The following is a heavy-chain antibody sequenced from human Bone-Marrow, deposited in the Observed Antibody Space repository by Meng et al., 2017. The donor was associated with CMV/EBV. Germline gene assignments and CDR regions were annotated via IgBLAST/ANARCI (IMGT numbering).Heavy chain of an antibody. J-gene: IGHJ6*01. CDR1: GYTFTSYC. CDR2: ISAYNGNT. D-gene: IGHD1-26*01. V-gene: IGHV1-18*01. CDR3: ARDGEWELLNGQSYYYYYGMDV. Sequence: ASVKVSGKASGYTFTSYCISWVRQAPGQGLECMGWISAYNGNTNYAQKLQGRVTMTTDTSTSTVYMELRSLRSDDTAVYYCARDGEWELLNGQSYYYYYGMDVWGQGTAATVSS.